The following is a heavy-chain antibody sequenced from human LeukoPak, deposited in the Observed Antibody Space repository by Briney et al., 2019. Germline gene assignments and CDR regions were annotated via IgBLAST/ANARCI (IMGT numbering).Heavy chain of an antibody. CDR1: GFTFSSYG. CDR2: IWYDGSNK. D-gene: IGHD5-12*01. Sequence: GGSLRLSCAASGFTFSSYGMHWVRQAPGKGLEWVAVIWYDGSNKYYADSVKGRFTISRDNSKNTLYLQMNSLRPEDTAVYYCARAGRLSYSGYDYPFDYWGQGTLVTVSS. CDR3: ARAGRLSYSGYDYPFDY. J-gene: IGHJ4*02. V-gene: IGHV3-33*01.